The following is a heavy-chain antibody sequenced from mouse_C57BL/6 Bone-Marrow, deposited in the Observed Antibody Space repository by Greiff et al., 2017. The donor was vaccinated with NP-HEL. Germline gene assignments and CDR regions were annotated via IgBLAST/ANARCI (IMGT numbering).Heavy chain of an antibody. J-gene: IGHJ2*01. D-gene: IGHD3-3*01. CDR2: INPSTGGT. CDR1: GYSFTGYY. Sequence: EVQLQQSGPELVKPGASVKISCKASGYSFTGYYMNWVKQSPEKSLEWIGEINPSTGGTTYNQKFKAKATLTVDKSSSTAYMQLKSLTSEASAVYYCARKRGTLYYFDYWGQGTTLTVSS. V-gene: IGHV1-42*01. CDR3: ARKRGTLYYFDY.